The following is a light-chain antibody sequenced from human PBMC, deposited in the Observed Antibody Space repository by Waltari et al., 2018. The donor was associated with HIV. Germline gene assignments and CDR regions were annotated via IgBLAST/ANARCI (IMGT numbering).Light chain of an antibody. CDR3: STHTTTDTLI. Sequence: QSALTQPASVSGSPGQSATISCPATTSYFGRYNPVSWYQQHPGTLPKVIIYEVTSRPSGVPHRFSGSKSGNTASLTISGLQAEDEAIYYCSTHTTTDTLIFGGGTKLTVL. V-gene: IGLV2-14*03. CDR1: TSYFGRYNP. CDR2: EVT. J-gene: IGLJ2*01.